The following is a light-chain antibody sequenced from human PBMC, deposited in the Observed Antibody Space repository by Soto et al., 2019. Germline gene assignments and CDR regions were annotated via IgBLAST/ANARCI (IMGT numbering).Light chain of an antibody. CDR1: SSDVGGYNY. Sequence: QSALTQPASVSGSPGQSITISCTGTSSDVGGYNYVSWYQQLPGKAPKLMIYDVSNRPSGVSNRFSGSKSGNTASLTISGLQAEDEADYYCSSYTTSSTVAFGGGTQLTVL. CDR2: DVS. CDR3: SSYTTSSTVA. J-gene: IGLJ2*01. V-gene: IGLV2-14*01.